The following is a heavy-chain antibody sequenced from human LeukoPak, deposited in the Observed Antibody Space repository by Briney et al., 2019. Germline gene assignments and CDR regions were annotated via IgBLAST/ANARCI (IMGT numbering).Heavy chain of an antibody. V-gene: IGHV3-30*02. CDR3: ARGNWGSLGY. J-gene: IGHJ4*02. CDR1: GFTFSNYG. CDR2: VRSDGGIK. D-gene: IGHD7-27*01. Sequence: GGSLRLSCAASGFTFSNYGVHWVRQAPGKGLEWVAFVRSDGGIKYYADSAKGRFTISRDNSRTTVYLQMNSLRAEDTAVYHCARGNWGSLGYWGQGTLVTVSS.